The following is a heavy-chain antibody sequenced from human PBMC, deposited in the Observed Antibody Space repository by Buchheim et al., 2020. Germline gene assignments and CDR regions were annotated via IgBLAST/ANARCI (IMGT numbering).Heavy chain of an antibody. V-gene: IGHV3-30*04. J-gene: IGHJ6*02. CDR2: ISYDGSNK. D-gene: IGHD5-24*01. CDR3: ARDGPVEMATIEGDYYYGMDV. CDR1: GFTFSSYA. Sequence: VQLVESGGGVVQPGRSLRLSCAASGFTFSSYAMHWVRQAPGKGLEWVAVISYDGSNKYYADSVKGRFTISRDNSKNTLYLQMDSLRAEDTAVYYCARDGPVEMATIEGDYYYGMDVWGQGTT.